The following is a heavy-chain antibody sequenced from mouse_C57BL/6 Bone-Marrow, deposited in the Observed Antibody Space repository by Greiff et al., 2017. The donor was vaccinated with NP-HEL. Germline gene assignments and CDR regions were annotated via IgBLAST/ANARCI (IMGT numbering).Heavy chain of an antibody. J-gene: IGHJ1*03. CDR3: ARCFYYYGSDWYFDV. CDR2: IHPNSGST. V-gene: IGHV1-64*01. CDR1: GYTFTSYW. D-gene: IGHD1-1*01. Sequence: QVQLQQPGAELVKPGASVKLSCKASGYTFTSYWMHWVKQRPGQGLEWIGMIHPNSGSTNYNEKFKSKATLTVDKSSSTAYMQLSSLTSEDSAVYYCARCFYYYGSDWYFDVWGTGTTVTVSS.